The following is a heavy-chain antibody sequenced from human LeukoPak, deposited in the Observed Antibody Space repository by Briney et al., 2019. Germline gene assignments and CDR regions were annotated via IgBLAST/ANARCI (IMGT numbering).Heavy chain of an antibody. Sequence: ASVKVSCKASGYTFTSYGISWVRQAPGQGLEWMGWISAYNGNTNYAQKLQGRVTMTTDTSTSTAYMEPRSLRSDDTAVYYCARAGEVVVAAEYYFDYWGQGTLVTVSS. CDR1: GYTFTSYG. CDR2: ISAYNGNT. D-gene: IGHD2-15*01. V-gene: IGHV1-18*04. J-gene: IGHJ4*02. CDR3: ARAGEVVVAAEYYFDY.